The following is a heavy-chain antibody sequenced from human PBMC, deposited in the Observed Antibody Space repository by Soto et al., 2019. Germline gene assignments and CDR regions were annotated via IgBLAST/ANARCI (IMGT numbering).Heavy chain of an antibody. CDR1: GFTFSSYA. D-gene: IGHD5-12*01. CDR3: ARGLWLRMRVGQNWFDP. J-gene: IGHJ5*02. CDR2: ISYDGSNK. V-gene: IGHV3-30-3*01. Sequence: QVQLVESGGGVVQPGRSLRLSCAASGFTFSSYAMYWVRQAPGKGLEWVAVISYDGSNKYYADSVKGRFTISRDNSKNTLYLQMNSLRAEDTAVYYCARGLWLRMRVGQNWFDPWGQGTLVTVSS.